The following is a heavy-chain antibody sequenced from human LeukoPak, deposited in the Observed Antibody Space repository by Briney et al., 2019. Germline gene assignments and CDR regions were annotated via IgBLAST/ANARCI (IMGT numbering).Heavy chain of an antibody. V-gene: IGHV4-34*01. CDR1: GGSFSGYY. Sequence: SETLSLTCAVYGGSFSGYYWNWIRQPPGKGLEWIGEITHSGSTNYNPSLKSRVTISVDTSKNQFSLKLSSVTAADTAVYYCARGGLRFLEWLSGYGMDVWGQGTTVTVSS. CDR2: ITHSGST. D-gene: IGHD3-3*01. J-gene: IGHJ6*02. CDR3: ARGGLRFLEWLSGYGMDV.